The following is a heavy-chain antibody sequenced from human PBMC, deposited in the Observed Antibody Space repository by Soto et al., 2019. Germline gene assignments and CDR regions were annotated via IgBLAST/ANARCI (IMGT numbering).Heavy chain of an antibody. D-gene: IGHD4-17*01. CDR1: GFTFSNYA. CDR2: ISGSDGRT. CDR3: ARDQDDYGDSVLGDSYYYHSYGLDV. Sequence: HLLESGGGLVPPGGSLRLSCAASGFTFSNYAMSWVRQAPGKGLEWVAGISGSDGRTFHADPVKGRFTISRDNSRNKLYRQMSRLRAQDTAVYYCARDQDDYGDSVLGDSYYYHSYGLDVWGQGTTVTVSS. J-gene: IGHJ6*02. V-gene: IGHV3-23*01.